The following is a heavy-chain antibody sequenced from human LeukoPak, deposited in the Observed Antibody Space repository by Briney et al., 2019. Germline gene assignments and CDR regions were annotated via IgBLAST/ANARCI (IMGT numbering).Heavy chain of an antibody. J-gene: IGHJ5*02. CDR2: ISYDGSNK. D-gene: IGHD6-19*01. CDR1: GFTFSSYG. Sequence: GRSLRLSCAASGFTFSSYGMHWVRQAPGKGLEWVAVISYDGSNKYYADSVKGRFTISRDNSKNTLYLQMNSLRAEDTAVYYCAKDRWLVLGPWFDPRGQGTLVTVSS. V-gene: IGHV3-30*18. CDR3: AKDRWLVLGPWFDP.